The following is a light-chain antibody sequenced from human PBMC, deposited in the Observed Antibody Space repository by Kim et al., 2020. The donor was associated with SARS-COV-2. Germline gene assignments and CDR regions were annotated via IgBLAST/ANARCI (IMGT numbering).Light chain of an antibody. J-gene: IGKJ4*01. Sequence: PPVGDEVHLTCRESQGILSGLALHQQRPGKAPKLLCYDASRLESWVPSRFSGSGYGTVFTLTISSLQPEDFVTYYCQQFNNHPLTFGGGTKVDIK. CDR3: QQFNNHPLT. CDR1: QGILSG. V-gene: IGKV1D-13*01. CDR2: DAS.